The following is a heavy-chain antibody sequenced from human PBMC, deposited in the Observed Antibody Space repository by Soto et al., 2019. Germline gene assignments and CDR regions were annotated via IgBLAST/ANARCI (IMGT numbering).Heavy chain of an antibody. J-gene: IGHJ6*03. D-gene: IGHD7-27*01. CDR1: GYTFTSYA. CDR2: INAGNGNT. Sequence: QVQLVQSGAEVKKPGASVKVSCKASGYTFTSYAMHWVRQAPGQRLEWMGWINAGNGNTKYSQKFQGRVPITRDTSASTAYMELSSLRSEDTAVYYCARSLGIGEYYYYYYYMDVWGKGTTVTVSS. V-gene: IGHV1-3*01. CDR3: ARSLGIGEYYYYYYYMDV.